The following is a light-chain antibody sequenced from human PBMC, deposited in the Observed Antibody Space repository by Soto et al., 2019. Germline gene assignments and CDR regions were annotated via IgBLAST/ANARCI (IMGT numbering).Light chain of an antibody. CDR1: QSVSWY. Sequence: EIVLTQSPATLSLSPGERATLSCRASQSVSWYLAWYQQKPGQAPSLLIYDASKRAAGIPDRFSGSGSDTDFTLTISSLDPEDFAVYYCQQHRHSLRTFGQGTKVEIK. CDR3: QQHRHSLRT. V-gene: IGKV3-11*01. CDR2: DAS. J-gene: IGKJ1*01.